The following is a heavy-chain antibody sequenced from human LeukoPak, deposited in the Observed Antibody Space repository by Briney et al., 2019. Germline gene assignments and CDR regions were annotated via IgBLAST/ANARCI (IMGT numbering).Heavy chain of an antibody. V-gene: IGHV1-18*01. J-gene: IGHJ3*02. CDR2: TSAYNGNT. CDR3: ARESAYSGYDSTDAFDI. Sequence: GASVKVSCKASGYTFTSYGISWVRQAPGQGLEWMGWTSAYNGNTNYAQKLQGRVTMTTDTSTSTAYMELRSLRSDDTAVYYCARESAYSGYDSTDAFDIWGQGTMVTVSS. CDR1: GYTFTSYG. D-gene: IGHD5-12*01.